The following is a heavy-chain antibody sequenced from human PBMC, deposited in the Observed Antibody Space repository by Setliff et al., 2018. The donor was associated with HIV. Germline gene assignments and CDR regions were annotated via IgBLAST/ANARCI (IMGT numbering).Heavy chain of an antibody. CDR1: GFTLSRYW. CDR3: ARVRAGALLNAFDI. D-gene: IGHD1-26*01. J-gene: IGHJ3*02. CDR2: IKEDGSEK. Sequence: GGSLRLSCVASGFTLSRYWMNWVRQAPGQGLEWVANIKEDGSEKHYVDSVSGRFTISRDNAKNSLFLQMNRLRVEDTAMYYCARVRAGALLNAFDIWGQGTMVTVSS. V-gene: IGHV3-7*03.